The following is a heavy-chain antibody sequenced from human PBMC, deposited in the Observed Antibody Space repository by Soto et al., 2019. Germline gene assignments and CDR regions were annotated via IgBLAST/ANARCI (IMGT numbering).Heavy chain of an antibody. CDR1: GFTFNNYA. V-gene: IGHV3-23*01. D-gene: IGHD3-10*01. CDR3: AKDPNRGGAEYYYFYMDG. CDR2: ISGSGAGT. Sequence: GGSLRLSCASSGFTFNNYAMSWVRQAPGKGLEWVSAISGSGAGTYYADSVKGRFTISRDNSKNTLYLQMNSLRAEDTAVYYCAKDPNRGGAEYYYFYMDGWGKGNTVTVSS. J-gene: IGHJ6*03.